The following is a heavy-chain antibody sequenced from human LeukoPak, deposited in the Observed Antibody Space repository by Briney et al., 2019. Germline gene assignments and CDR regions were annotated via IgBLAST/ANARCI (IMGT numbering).Heavy chain of an antibody. CDR3: ARSSGSYSTHFDY. CDR1: GFTFSSYS. J-gene: IGHJ4*02. D-gene: IGHD1-26*01. Sequence: PGGSLRLSCAASGFTFSSYSVNWVRQAPGKGLEWVSYISSSSSNIYYAHSVKGRFTIARDNAKNSPYLQMNSLRAEDTAVYYCARSSGSYSTHFDYWGEGTLVTVSS. V-gene: IGHV3-48*04. CDR2: ISSSSSNI.